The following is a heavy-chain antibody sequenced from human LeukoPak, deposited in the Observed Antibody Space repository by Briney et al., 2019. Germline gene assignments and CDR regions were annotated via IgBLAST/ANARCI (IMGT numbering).Heavy chain of an antibody. D-gene: IGHD6-19*01. CDR2: FDPEDGET. CDR1: GYTLTELS. J-gene: IGHJ6*02. CDR3: ASRIGRIAVAGGDYYGMDV. V-gene: IGHV1-24*01. Sequence: ASVKVSCKVSGYTLTELSMHWVRQAPGKGLEWMGGFDPEDGETIYAQKFQGRVTMTEDTSTDTAYMELSSLRSEDTAVYYCASRIGRIAVAGGDYYGMDVWGQGATVTVSS.